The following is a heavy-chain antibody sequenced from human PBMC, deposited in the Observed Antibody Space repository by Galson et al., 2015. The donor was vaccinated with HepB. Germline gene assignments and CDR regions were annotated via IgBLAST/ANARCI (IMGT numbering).Heavy chain of an antibody. Sequence: SLRLSCATSGFTFSNYAVHWVRQAPGKGLEWMAVISYDGSFKYYADSVKGRFTVSRDSSRSILYLQMNSLTPEDTAVYFCAKGGPGRNTMMINRSSGFDPWGQGTLVTVSS. CDR3: AKGGPGRNTMMINRSSGFDP. CDR1: GFTFSNYA. V-gene: IGHV3-30*18. CDR2: ISYDGSFK. J-gene: IGHJ5*02. D-gene: IGHD3-22*01.